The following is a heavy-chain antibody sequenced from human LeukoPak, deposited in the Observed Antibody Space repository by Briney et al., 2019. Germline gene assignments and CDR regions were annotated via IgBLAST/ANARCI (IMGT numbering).Heavy chain of an antibody. CDR2: ISWNSGSR. Sequence: GGSLRLSCAASGFTFYDYAMHWVRQAPGKGVEWVSGISWNSGSRGYADSVKGRFTISRDNAKNALYLQMNSLRAEDTALYYWAKQWSGYYTGGFDYWGQGTLVTVSS. CDR1: GFTFYDYA. J-gene: IGHJ4*02. V-gene: IGHV3-9*01. CDR3: AKQWSGYYTGGFDY. D-gene: IGHD3-3*01.